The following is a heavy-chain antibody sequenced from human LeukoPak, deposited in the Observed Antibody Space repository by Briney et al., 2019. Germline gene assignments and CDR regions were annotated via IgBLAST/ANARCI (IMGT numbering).Heavy chain of an antibody. Sequence: PPETLSLTCTVPGASIISSRYYWGWFRQPPGNGLEWIGRIYYSGSTYYTPHLKRRVTISVDTSKNQFSLKLSSVPAAATAVYYCARDGGYYYDSSAKTNWFDPWGQGTLVTVSS. V-gene: IGHV4-39*07. CDR2: IYYSGST. J-gene: IGHJ5*02. CDR3: ARDGGYYYDSSAKTNWFDP. CDR1: GASIISSRYY. D-gene: IGHD3-22*01.